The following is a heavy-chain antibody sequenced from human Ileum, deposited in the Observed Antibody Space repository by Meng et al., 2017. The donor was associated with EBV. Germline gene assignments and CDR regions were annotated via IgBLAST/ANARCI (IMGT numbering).Heavy chain of an antibody. CDR3: ARDSGYTRSWSGDY. Sequence: VEVVQSGSELKKPGASVKVSCKASGYTFTRNAINWVRQAPGQGLEWMGWISTNTGNPTYAQGFAGRFVFSLDTSVSTAYLQISGLKAEDTAIYYCARDSGYTRSWSGDYRGQGTLVTVSS. CDR1: GYTFTRNA. J-gene: IGHJ4*02. D-gene: IGHD6-13*01. CDR2: ISTNTGNP. V-gene: IGHV7-4-1*02.